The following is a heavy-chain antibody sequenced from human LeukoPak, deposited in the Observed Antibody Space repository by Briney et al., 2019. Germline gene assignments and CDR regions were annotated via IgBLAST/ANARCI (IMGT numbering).Heavy chain of an antibody. D-gene: IGHD3-10*01. CDR2: IYTSGST. J-gene: IGHJ5*02. V-gene: IGHV4-4*07. Sequence: PSETLSLTCTVSGYSISSSYYWSWIRQPAGKGLEWIGRIYTSGSTNYNPSLKSRVTMTVDTSKNQFSLKLSSVTAADTAVYYCARDVRRAYYGSGSSYWFDPWGQGTLVTVSS. CDR1: GYSISSSYY. CDR3: ARDVRRAYYGSGSSYWFDP.